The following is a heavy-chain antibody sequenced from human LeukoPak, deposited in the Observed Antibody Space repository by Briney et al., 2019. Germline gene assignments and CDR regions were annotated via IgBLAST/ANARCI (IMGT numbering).Heavy chain of an antibody. J-gene: IGHJ4*02. CDR3: ARDLPYCSGGSCYSSHSQFDY. V-gene: IGHV1-18*01. D-gene: IGHD2-15*01. CDR2: ISAYNGNT. Sequence: ASVKASCKASGYTFTSYGISWVRQAPGQGLEWMGWISAYNGNTNYAQKLQGRVTMTTDTSTSTAYMELRSLRSDDTAVYYCARDLPYCSGGSCYSSHSQFDYWGQGTLVTVSS. CDR1: GYTFTSYG.